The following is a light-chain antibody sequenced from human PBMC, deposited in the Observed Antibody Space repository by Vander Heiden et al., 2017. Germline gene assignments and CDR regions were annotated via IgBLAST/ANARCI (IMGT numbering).Light chain of an antibody. CDR3: QQYYSYPRT. V-gene: IGKV1-8*01. CDR1: QGISSY. J-gene: IGKJ1*01. CDR2: AAS. Sequence: AIRMTQSPSSFSASTGDRVTITCRASQGISSYLAWYQQKPGKAPKLLIYAASTLQSGGPSRFSGSGFGTDFTLTIRWLQAEDFATYYCQQYYSYPRTFGQGTKVEIK.